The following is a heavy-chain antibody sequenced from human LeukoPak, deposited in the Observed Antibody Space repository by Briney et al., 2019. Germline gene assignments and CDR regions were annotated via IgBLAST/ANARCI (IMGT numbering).Heavy chain of an antibody. CDR1: KFTVSTYY. CDR3: ATSGYDFASYYYYYMDV. V-gene: IGHV3-23*01. CDR2: ISGSGGST. Sequence: GGSLRLSCAVSKFTVSTYYMNWVRQAPGKGLEWVSAISGSGGSTYYADSVKGRFTISRDNSKNTLYLQMNSLRAEDTAVYYCATSGYDFASYYYYYMDVWGKGTTVTISS. J-gene: IGHJ6*03. D-gene: IGHD5-12*01.